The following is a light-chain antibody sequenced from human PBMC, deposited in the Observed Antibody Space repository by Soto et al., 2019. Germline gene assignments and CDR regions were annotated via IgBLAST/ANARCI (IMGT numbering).Light chain of an antibody. Sequence: DIQMTQSPSFVSASVGARVTITCRASQDISKWLAWYQQKPGRAPKILIFAASTLQRGVPSRFSGSGSGTDFTLTISSLQPEDSATYYCQQADSIPLTFGGGTKVDIK. CDR3: QQADSIPLT. CDR1: QDISKW. CDR2: AAS. V-gene: IGKV1-12*01. J-gene: IGKJ4*01.